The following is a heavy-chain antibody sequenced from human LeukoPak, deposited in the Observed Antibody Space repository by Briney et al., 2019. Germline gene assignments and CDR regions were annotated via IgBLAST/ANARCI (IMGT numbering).Heavy chain of an antibody. V-gene: IGHV3-23*01. CDR2: ISNNGGYT. CDR3: ARGTYGDFNPFDY. CDR1: GFTFSSSA. Sequence: GGSLRLSCAASGFTFSSSAMSWVRQAPGKGLEWVSAISNNGGYTYYADSVQGRFTISRDNSKSTLCLQMNSLRAEDTAVYYCARGTYGDFNPFDYWGQGTLVTVSS. J-gene: IGHJ4*02. D-gene: IGHD4-17*01.